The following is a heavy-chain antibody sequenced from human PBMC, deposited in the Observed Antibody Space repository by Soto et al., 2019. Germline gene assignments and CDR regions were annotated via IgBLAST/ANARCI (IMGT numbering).Heavy chain of an antibody. CDR2: IFSSGTT. CDR1: GDSIRSGNKY. V-gene: IGHV4-30-4*01. Sequence: SETLSLTCTVSGDSIRSGNKYWSWIRQPPGKGLEWIGYIFSSGTTYYNPSLKSRLTMSLDASQNQFSLKLNSLTDADTAVYFCARDPSPFDYYYAMDVWGQGTTVTAP. D-gene: IGHD3-16*01. CDR3: ARDPSPFDYYYAMDV. J-gene: IGHJ6*02.